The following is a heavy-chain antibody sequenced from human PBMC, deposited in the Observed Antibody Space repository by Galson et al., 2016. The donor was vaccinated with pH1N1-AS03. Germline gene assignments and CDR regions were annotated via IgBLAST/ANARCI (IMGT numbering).Heavy chain of an antibody. D-gene: IGHD3-10*01. CDR3: ATSQFGSESYYNQAFDY. V-gene: IGHV3-30*04. Sequence: SLRLSCAASGFTFTNYAMYWLRQAPGKGLEWLAVISSDGSHQYYADSVKGRFPISRDNSKNTPYLQLNSLRREDTAVYYCATSQFGSESYYNQAFDYWGRGALVTVSS. J-gene: IGHJ4*02. CDR2: ISSDGSHQ. CDR1: GFTFTNYA.